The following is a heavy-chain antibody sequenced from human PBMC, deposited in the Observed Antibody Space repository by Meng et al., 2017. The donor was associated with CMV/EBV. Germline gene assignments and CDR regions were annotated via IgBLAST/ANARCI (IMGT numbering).Heavy chain of an antibody. V-gene: IGHV3-21*01. Sequence: FTCRSYSMNWVRQAPGKGLEWVSSISSSSSYIYYADSVKGRFTISRDNAKNSLYLQMNSLRAEDTAVYYCARDAEYYDILTCHSYFDYWGQGTLVTVSS. J-gene: IGHJ4*02. D-gene: IGHD3-9*01. CDR1: FTCRSYS. CDR2: ISSSSSYI. CDR3: ARDAEYYDILTCHSYFDY.